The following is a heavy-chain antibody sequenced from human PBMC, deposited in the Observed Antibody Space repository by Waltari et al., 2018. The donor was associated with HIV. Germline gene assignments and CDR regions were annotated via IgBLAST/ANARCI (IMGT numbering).Heavy chain of an antibody. J-gene: IGHJ3*02. CDR2: IYTSGST. CDR1: GGSISGYY. V-gene: IGHV4-4*07. D-gene: IGHD3-22*01. CDR3: ARGTYYYDSSGHDAFDI. Sequence: QVQLQESGPGLVKPSETLSLTCTVSGGSISGYYCSWIRQPAGKGLEWIGRIYTSGSTNYNPSLKSRVTMSVDTSKNQFSLKLSSVTAADTAVYYCARGTYYYDSSGHDAFDIWGQGTMVTVSS.